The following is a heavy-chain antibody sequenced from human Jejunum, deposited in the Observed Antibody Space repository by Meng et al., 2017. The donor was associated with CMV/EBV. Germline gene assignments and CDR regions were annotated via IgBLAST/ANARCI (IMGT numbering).Heavy chain of an antibody. Sequence: SLNTNRVGVAWIRQPPGKALEWLAHIYWNDDKRYSPFLKSRLSITKGTSKNQVVLTMTNMDPVDTATYYCARLEMVLVPPSILIDSWGQGTLVTVSS. J-gene: IGHJ4*02. CDR2: IYWNDDK. CDR3: ARLEMVLVPPSILIDS. V-gene: IGHV2-5*01. CDR1: SLNTNRVG. D-gene: IGHD5-24*01.